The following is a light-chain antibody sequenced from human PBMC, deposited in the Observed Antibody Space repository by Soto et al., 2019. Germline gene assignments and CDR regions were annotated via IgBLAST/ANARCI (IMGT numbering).Light chain of an antibody. CDR1: SSNIGSDT. V-gene: IGLV1-44*01. J-gene: IGLJ2*01. CDR3: AAWDDSLNGLL. CDR2: SDN. Sequence: QSVLTQPPSASATPGQRVTFSCSGSSSNIGSDTVNWYQQLPGAAPKLLIYSDNQRPSGVPDRFSGSKSGTSASLAISGLQYEDEADYYCAAWDDSLNGLLFGGGTKLTVL.